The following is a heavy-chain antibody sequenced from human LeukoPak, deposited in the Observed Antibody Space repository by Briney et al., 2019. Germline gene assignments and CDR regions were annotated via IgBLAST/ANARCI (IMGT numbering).Heavy chain of an antibody. V-gene: IGHV3-23*01. CDR2: VSGRGGST. J-gene: IGHJ4*02. CDR1: GFTCRGDA. Sequence: GGSLRISCAASGFTCRGDAVSWVRQGPVMGLESVSAVSGRGGSTYYADSVKGRFTIPRDNYYSKLYLQMNSLRDEDSAVSFCAKASIVEVVAATAYDYWGQGTLVTVS. CDR3: AKASIVEVVAATAYDY. D-gene: IGHD2-15*01.